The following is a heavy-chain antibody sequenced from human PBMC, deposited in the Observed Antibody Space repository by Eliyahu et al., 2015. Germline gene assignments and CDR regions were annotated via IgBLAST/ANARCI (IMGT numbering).Heavy chain of an antibody. Sequence: EVQLVQSGAEVKKPGDSLKISCTGYGYTFTSYWIAWVRQMPGKGLEWMGMIYPGDSDTRYSPSFQGQVTISADKSIRTAYLQWSSLKVSDTAMYYCARHGAQGRPDLHLIGLWGQGTLVTVSS. CDR2: IYPGDSDT. V-gene: IGHV5-51*01. J-gene: IGHJ1*01. CDR3: ARHGAQGRPDLHLIGL. CDR1: GYTFTSYW. D-gene: IGHD2-15*01.